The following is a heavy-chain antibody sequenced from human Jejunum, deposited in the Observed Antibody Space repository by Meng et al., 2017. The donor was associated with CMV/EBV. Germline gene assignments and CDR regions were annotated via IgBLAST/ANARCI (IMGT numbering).Heavy chain of an antibody. CDR2: LIAVFDKT. V-gene: IGHV1-69*13. D-gene: IGHD1-14*01. CDR3: ARGRRNEPLFDY. Sequence: QVQLVQSGAEVKKPXSSVKVACKTSGGSFSTHTFSWVRQAPGQGLEWMGGLIAVFDKTKAAPRFQDRVTFTADESTSTAYMELSSLTFDDTAVYFCARGRRNEPLFDYWGHGTIVIVSS. CDR1: GGSFSTHT. J-gene: IGHJ4*01.